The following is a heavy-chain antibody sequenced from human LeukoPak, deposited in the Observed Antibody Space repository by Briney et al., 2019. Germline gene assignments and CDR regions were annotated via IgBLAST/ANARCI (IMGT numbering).Heavy chain of an antibody. J-gene: IGHJ6*02. V-gene: IGHV3-21*01. CDR1: GFTFSSYS. Sequence: PGGSLRLSCAASGFTFSSYSMNWVRQAPGKGLEWVSSISSSSSYIYYADSVKGRFTISRDNAKSSLYLQMNSLRAEDTAVYYCARARYCSGGSCPHGMDVWGQGTTVTVSS. CDR3: ARARYCSGGSCPHGMDV. CDR2: ISSSSSYI. D-gene: IGHD2-15*01.